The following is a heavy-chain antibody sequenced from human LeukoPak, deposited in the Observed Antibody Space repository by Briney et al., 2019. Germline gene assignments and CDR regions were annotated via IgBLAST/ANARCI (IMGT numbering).Heavy chain of an antibody. V-gene: IGHV5-51*01. J-gene: IGHJ4*02. Sequence: GESLKISCKGSGYSFTSYWIGWVRQMPGKGLEWMGFIYPGDSDTRYSPSFQGQVTISADKSISTAYLQWSSLKASDTAMYYCAIPSPYYYDSSGYYYFDYWGQGTLVTVSS. CDR3: AIPSPYYYDSSGYYYFDY. CDR2: IYPGDSDT. CDR1: GYSFTSYW. D-gene: IGHD3-22*01.